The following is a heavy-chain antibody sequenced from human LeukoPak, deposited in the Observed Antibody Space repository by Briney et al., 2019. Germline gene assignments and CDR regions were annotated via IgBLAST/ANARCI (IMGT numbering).Heavy chain of an antibody. J-gene: IGHJ6*02. CDR1: GITLSSYG. CDR3: AKDIVATINYYYGMDV. CDR2: ISYDGGNT. Sequence: GGSLRLSCAASGITLSSYGMHWVRQAPGKGLEWVAAISYDGGNTYYADSVKGRFTISRDNSKHTLYLQMNSLRPEDTAVYYCAKDIVATINYYYGMDVGGQGPTVTVSS. V-gene: IGHV3-30*18. D-gene: IGHD5-12*01.